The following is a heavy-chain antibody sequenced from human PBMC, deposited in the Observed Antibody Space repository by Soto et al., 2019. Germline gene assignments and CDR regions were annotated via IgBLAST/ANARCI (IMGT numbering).Heavy chain of an antibody. J-gene: IGHJ5*02. CDR2: IYYSGST. Sequence: SETLSLTCTVSGGSISGYYWSWIRQPPGKGLEWIGYIYYSGSTNYNPSLKSRVTISVDTSKNQFSLKLSSVTAADTAVYYCAGLDYYDSSGYYPPWGQGTLVTVSS. CDR1: GGSISGYY. CDR3: AGLDYYDSSGYYPP. V-gene: IGHV4-59*01. D-gene: IGHD3-22*01.